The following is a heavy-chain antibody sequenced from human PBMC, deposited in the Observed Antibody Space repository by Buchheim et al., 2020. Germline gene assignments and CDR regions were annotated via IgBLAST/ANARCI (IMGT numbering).Heavy chain of an antibody. CDR1: GGSISPYY. CDR3: ARVPRAIYGGRFYFHGMDV. D-gene: IGHD3-3*01. CDR2: VDYSGSA. V-gene: IGHV4-59*01. Sequence: QVQLQESGPGLVRPSETLSLTCTVSGGSISPYYWSWIRQSPGKRLEWIGYVDYSGSAYYNTYLESRLSISVDTSRNRVSLKVISVTAADTAIYYCARVPRAIYGGRFYFHGMDVWGQGTT. J-gene: IGHJ6*02.